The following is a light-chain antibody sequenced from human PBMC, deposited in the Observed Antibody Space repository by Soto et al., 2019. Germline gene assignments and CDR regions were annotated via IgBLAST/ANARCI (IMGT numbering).Light chain of an antibody. Sequence: QSALTQPRSVSGSPGQSVAISCTGTTSDVGGYDYVSWHQQHPGKAPELIIFDVSKRPSGVPDRFSGSKSGNTASLTISGLQAEDEDDYFCCSYAGDFSVFGSGTQLTVL. CDR1: TSDVGGYDY. V-gene: IGLV2-11*01. CDR2: DVS. J-gene: IGLJ1*01. CDR3: CSYAGDFSV.